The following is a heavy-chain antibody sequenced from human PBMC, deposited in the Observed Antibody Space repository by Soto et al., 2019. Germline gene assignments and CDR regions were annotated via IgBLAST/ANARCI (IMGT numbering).Heavy chain of an antibody. D-gene: IGHD5-12*01. CDR2: IRSSANSFAT. CDR3: ARRDDLGTYESQF. V-gene: IGHV3-73*01. Sequence: TGGSLRLSCATSGFTFRGSAIHWVRLASGKGLEWVGRIRSSANSFATAYGASVEGRFTISRDDSKNTAYLQMNSLKTEDTSVYYCARRDDLGTYESQFWGQGTQVTVSS. J-gene: IGHJ4*02. CDR1: GFTFRGSA.